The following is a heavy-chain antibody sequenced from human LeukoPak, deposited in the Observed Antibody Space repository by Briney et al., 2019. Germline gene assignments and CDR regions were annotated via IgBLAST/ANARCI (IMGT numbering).Heavy chain of an antibody. CDR1: GFTFSSYW. CDR3: AKDPRGTAIHS. Sequence: PGGSLGLSCAASGFTFSSYWMHWVRQAPGKGLMWVSRINSDGSSTSYADSVKGRFTISRDNAKNTLYLQMNSLRAEDTAVYYCAKDPRGTAIHSWGQGTLVTFSS. V-gene: IGHV3-74*01. J-gene: IGHJ4*02. D-gene: IGHD5-18*01. CDR2: INSDGSST.